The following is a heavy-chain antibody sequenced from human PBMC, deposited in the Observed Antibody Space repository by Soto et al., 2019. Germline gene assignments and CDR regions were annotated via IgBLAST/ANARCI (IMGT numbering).Heavy chain of an antibody. J-gene: IGHJ4*02. V-gene: IGHV1-2*02. CDR3: ARDISSSWFYHDY. Sequence: ASVKVSCKASGYTFTGYYMHWVRQAPGQGLEWVGWIDPNSGGTNYAQKFQGRVTMTGDTSISTAYMELSRLRSDDTAMYYCARDISSSWFYHDYWGQGTLVTVSS. CDR2: IDPNSGGT. CDR1: GYTFTGYY. D-gene: IGHD6-13*01.